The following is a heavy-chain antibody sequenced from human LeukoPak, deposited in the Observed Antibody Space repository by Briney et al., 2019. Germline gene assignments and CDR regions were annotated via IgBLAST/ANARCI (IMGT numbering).Heavy chain of an antibody. Sequence: PGGSLRLSCAASGFTFSSYAMSWVRQAPGKGLEWVSGISGSGDNTYYADSVKGRFTISRDNSKNTLYVQVNSLRTEDTAAYYCAKGSYYDSSGSFYFDYWGQGTLVTASS. V-gene: IGHV3-23*01. CDR2: ISGSGDNT. CDR3: AKGSYYDSSGSFYFDY. CDR1: GFTFSSYA. D-gene: IGHD3-22*01. J-gene: IGHJ4*02.